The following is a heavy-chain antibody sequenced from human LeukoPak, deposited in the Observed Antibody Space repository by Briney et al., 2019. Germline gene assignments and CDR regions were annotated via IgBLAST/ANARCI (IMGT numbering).Heavy chain of an antibody. V-gene: IGHV4-59*04. CDR3: TTHSRSGSTGSENAFEV. D-gene: IGHD6-6*01. CDR2: IYDSGST. J-gene: IGHJ3*01. CDR1: GFPFSSYA. Sequence: ESLRLSCAVSGFPFSSYAMSWVRQPPGKGLECVGNIYDSGSTHYNPSLNSRVTTSEETTKTKFSLQWNSVPAAETAIYYFTTHSRSGSTGSENAFEVWGQGTMVTV.